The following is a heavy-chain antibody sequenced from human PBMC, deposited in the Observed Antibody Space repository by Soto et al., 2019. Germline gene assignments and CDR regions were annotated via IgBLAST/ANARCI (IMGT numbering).Heavy chain of an antibody. CDR2: ISWNSGSI. J-gene: IGHJ4*02. V-gene: IGHV3-9*01. CDR3: AKVGRTGSSSDFDY. Sequence: EVQLVESGGGLVQPGRSLRLSCAASGFTFDDYAMHWVRQAPGKGLEWVSGISWNSGSIGYADSVKGRFTISRDNANNSLYLQMNSLRAEDTALYYCAKVGRTGSSSDFDYWGQGTLVTVSS. D-gene: IGHD6-6*01. CDR1: GFTFDDYA.